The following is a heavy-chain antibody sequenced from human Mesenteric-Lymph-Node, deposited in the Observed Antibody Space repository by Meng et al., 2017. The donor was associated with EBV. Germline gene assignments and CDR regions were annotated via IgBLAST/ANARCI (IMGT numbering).Heavy chain of an antibody. D-gene: IGHD3-22*01. CDR2: IYWDDDK. Sequence: QFPLEGSGPTLGKPTPPLPLPFTFSGFSPPTSGVGVGWIRQPPGKALEWLALIYWDDDKRYSSSLESRLTITQDTSKNQVVLTMTNMDPVDTATYYCAHSPLYQYDPRWFHPWGPGTLVTVSS. J-gene: IGHJ5*02. CDR3: AHSPLYQYDPRWFHP. CDR1: GFSPPTSGVG. V-gene: IGHV2-5*02.